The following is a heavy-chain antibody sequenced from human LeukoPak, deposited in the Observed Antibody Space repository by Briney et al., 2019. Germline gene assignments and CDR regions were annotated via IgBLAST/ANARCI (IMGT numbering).Heavy chain of an antibody. CDR2: IYSGGST. CDR3: ARDRGGFFDY. V-gene: IGHV3-53*01. D-gene: IGHD3-16*01. J-gene: IGHJ4*02. Sequence: GGSLRLSCAASGFTVSSNYMSWVCPAPGKGLEWVSVIYSGGSTYYADSVKGRFTISRDNSKNTLYLQMNSLRAEDTAVYYCARDRGGFFDYWGQGTLVTVFS. CDR1: GFTVSSNY.